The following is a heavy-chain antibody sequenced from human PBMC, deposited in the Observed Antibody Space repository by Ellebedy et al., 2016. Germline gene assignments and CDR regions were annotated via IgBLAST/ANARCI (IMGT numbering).Heavy chain of an antibody. D-gene: IGHD2-2*01. CDR2: IWYDESRR. CDR1: GFTFSNYG. Sequence: GESLKISCVTSGFTFSNYGMHWVRQTPGKGLEWVAVIWYDESRRYYADSVKGRFTISRDISKNTLYLEMNSLRGEDTAVYYCARDDCTTTICYAYWGQGTLVTVSS. J-gene: IGHJ4*02. CDR3: ARDDCTTTICYAY. V-gene: IGHV3-33*01.